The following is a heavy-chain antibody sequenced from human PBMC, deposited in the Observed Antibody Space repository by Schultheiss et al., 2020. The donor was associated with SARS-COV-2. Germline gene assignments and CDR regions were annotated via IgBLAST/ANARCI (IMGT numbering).Heavy chain of an antibody. V-gene: IGHV4-34*01. D-gene: IGHD2-2*01. CDR1: GGSFSGYY. CDR3: ARAQENIVVVPAANFGDAFDI. CDR2: INHSGST. J-gene: IGHJ3*02. Sequence: SETLSLTCAVSGGSFSGYYWSWIRQPPGKGLEWIGEINHSGSTNYNPSLKSRVTISVDTSKNQFSLKLSSVTAADTAVYYCARAQENIVVVPAANFGDAFDIWGQGTMVTVSS.